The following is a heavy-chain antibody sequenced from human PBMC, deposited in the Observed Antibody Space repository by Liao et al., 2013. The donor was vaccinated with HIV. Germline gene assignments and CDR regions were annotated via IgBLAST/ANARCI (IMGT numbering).Heavy chain of an antibody. Sequence: QVQLQQWGAGLLKPSETLSLTCAVYGGSFSGYYWSWIRQPAGKGLEWIGRIYTSGSTNYNPSLKSRVTISVDTSKNQFSLKLSSVTAADTAVYYCARGRDGYNNYWGQGTLVTVSS. J-gene: IGHJ4*02. CDR1: GGSFSGYY. V-gene: IGHV4-59*10. CDR2: IYTSGST. CDR3: ARGRDGYNNY. D-gene: IGHD5-24*01.